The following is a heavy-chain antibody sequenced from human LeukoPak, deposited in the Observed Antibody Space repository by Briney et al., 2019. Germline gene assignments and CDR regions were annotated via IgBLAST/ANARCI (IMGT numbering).Heavy chain of an antibody. CDR1: GGSISSSSYY. D-gene: IGHD6-13*01. CDR3: ARGIAAAATNWFDP. Sequence: SETLSLTCTVSGGSISSSSYYWGWIRQPPGKGLEWIGSIYYSGSTYYNPSLKSRVTISVDTSKNQFSLKLSSVTAADTAVYYCARGIAAAATNWFDPWGQGTLVTVSS. V-gene: IGHV4-39*01. J-gene: IGHJ5*02. CDR2: IYYSGST.